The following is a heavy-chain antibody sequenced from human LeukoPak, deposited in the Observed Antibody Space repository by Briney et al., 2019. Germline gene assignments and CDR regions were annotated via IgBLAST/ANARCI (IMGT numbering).Heavy chain of an antibody. J-gene: IGHJ4*02. CDR3: ARGGLSYYYGSSSFDY. V-gene: IGHV4-34*01. D-gene: IGHD3-10*01. CDR2: INHSGST. Sequence: SETLSLTCAVYGGSFSDYYWSWIRQPPGKGLEWIGEINHSGSTNYNPSLKSRVTISVHTSKNHVSLMLSSVTAADTAVYYCARGGLSYYYGSSSFDYWGQGTLVTVSS. CDR1: GGSFSDYY.